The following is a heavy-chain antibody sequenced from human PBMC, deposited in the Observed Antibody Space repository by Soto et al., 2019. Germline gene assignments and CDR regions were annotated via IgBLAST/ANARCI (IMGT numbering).Heavy chain of an antibody. CDR1: GYTFTSYG. CDR3: ARVRFLEWFFLPNWFDT. V-gene: IGHV1-18*01. CDR2: ISAYNGNT. D-gene: IGHD3-3*01. J-gene: IGHJ5*02. Sequence: ASVRVYCKASGYTFTSYGISWVRQAPGQGLERMGWISAYNGNTNYAQKLQGRVTMTTDTSTSTAYMELRSLRSDDTAVYYCARVRFLEWFFLPNWFDTWGQGPLVTVSS.